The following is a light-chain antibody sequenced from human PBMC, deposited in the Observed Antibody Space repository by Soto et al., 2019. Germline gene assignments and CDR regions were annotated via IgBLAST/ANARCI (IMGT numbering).Light chain of an antibody. CDR3: QSYASSLGGSV. CDR1: SSNIGAGYD. V-gene: IGLV1-40*01. CDR2: GNS. J-gene: IGLJ1*01. Sequence: QSVLTQAPSVSGAPGQRVTISCTGSSSNIGAGYDVHWYQQLPGTAPKLLIYGNSNRPSGVPDRFSGSKSGTSASLAITGLQAEDEPDYYCQSYASSLGGSVFGTGTKLTVL.